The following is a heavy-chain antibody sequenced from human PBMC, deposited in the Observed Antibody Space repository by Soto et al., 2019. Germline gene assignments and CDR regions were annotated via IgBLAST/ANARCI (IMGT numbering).Heavy chain of an antibody. V-gene: IGHV3-66*01. D-gene: IGHD3-16*01. CDR1: GFTVSSNY. CDR3: ARDFGGRHPSDY. J-gene: IGHJ4*02. Sequence: EVQLVESGGGLVQPGGSLRLSCAASGFTVSSNYMSWVRQAPGKGLEWVSVIYSGGSTYYADSVKGRFTISRDNSKNTLYLQMNSLRAEDTTVYYCARDFGGRHPSDYWGQGTLVTVSS. CDR2: IYSGGST.